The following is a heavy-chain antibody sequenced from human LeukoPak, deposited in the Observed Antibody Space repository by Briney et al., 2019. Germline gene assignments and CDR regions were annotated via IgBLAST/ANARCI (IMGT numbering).Heavy chain of an antibody. CDR1: GYTFISYA. Sequence: ASVKVSCKASGYTFISYAMHWVRQAPGQRLEWMGWINAGNGNTKYSQKFQGRVTITRDTSTSTAYMELSSLRSEDTAVYYCARGDYYDSSGPSRFDPWGQGTLVTVSS. V-gene: IGHV1-3*01. CDR2: INAGNGNT. CDR3: ARGDYYDSSGPSRFDP. J-gene: IGHJ5*02. D-gene: IGHD3-22*01.